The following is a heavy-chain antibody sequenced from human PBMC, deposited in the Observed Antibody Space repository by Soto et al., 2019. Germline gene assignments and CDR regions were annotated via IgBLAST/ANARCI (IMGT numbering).Heavy chain of an antibody. J-gene: IGHJ4*02. CDR1: GFTFSSYW. D-gene: IGHD5-18*01. Sequence: PGGSLRLSCAASGFTFSSYWMHWVRQAPGKGLVWVSRINSDGSSTTYADSVKGRFTISRDNAKNTLYLQMNSLRAEDTAVYYCARGSGIQLWLGYFDYWGQGTLVTVSS. CDR3: ARGSGIQLWLGYFDY. CDR2: INSDGSST. V-gene: IGHV3-74*01.